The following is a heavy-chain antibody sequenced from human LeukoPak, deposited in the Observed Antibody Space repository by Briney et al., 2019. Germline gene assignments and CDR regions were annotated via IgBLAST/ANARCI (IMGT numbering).Heavy chain of an antibody. J-gene: IGHJ4*01. CDR1: GYSFTSYW. Sequence: GESLKISCKGSGYSFTSYWIGWVRQMPGKGLEWMGIIYPGDSDTRYSPSFQGQVTISADKSISTAYLQWSSLKASDTAMYYCARPITIFGVVPPAGFDYWGQGTLVTVSS. V-gene: IGHV5-51*01. D-gene: IGHD3-3*01. CDR3: ARPITIFGVVPPAGFDY. CDR2: IYPGDSDT.